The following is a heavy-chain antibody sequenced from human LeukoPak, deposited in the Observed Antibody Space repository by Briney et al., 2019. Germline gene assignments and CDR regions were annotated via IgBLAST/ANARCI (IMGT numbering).Heavy chain of an antibody. D-gene: IGHD3-10*01. CDR3: ARGTWFGDSLGTDF. CDR1: GYTFSDNY. V-gene: IGHV1-2*02. Sequence: ASVKVSCKASGYTFSDNYMHWVRQAPGQGLEYMGWIKPNGGGTEYAQKFQGRVTMTRDTSISTAYMELSRLRSDDTAVYFCARGTWFGDSLGTDFWGQGTLVIVSS. CDR2: IKPNGGGT. J-gene: IGHJ4*02.